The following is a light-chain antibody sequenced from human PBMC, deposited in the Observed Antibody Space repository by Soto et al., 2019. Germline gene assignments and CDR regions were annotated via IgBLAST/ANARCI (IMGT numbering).Light chain of an antibody. J-gene: IGLJ1*01. Sequence: QSALTQPRSVSGSPGQSVTISCTGTSSDVGTYDFVSWYQQHPGKAPRLMILDVSEWPSGVPDRFSGSKSGNTASLTISGLQAEDEADYYCCLYAVTFYVFGTGTKVTVL. CDR2: DVS. V-gene: IGLV2-11*01. CDR3: CLYAVTFYV. CDR1: SSDVGTYDF.